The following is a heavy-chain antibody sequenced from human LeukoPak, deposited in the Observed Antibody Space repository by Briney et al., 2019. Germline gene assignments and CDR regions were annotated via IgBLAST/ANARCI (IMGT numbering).Heavy chain of an antibody. CDR1: GGSISTTNYY. CDR3: ARHSGLRSPFDP. V-gene: IGHV4-39*01. Sequence: SETLSLTCTVSGGSISTTNYYWGWIRQPPGRDLEWIGSIYSSGNTYYNPSLESRVTISVDTSRNQLSLKLTSATAADTSVYYCARHSGLRSPFDPWGQGTLVTVSS. CDR2: IYSSGNT. D-gene: IGHD3-3*01. J-gene: IGHJ5*02.